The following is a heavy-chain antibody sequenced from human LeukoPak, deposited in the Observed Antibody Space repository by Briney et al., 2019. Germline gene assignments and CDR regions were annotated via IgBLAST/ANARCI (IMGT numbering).Heavy chain of an antibody. CDR1: GGSMTSYY. V-gene: IGHV4-59*01. Sequence: PSETLSLTCSVSGGSMTSYYWTWIRQPPGRGLEWIGSLFYSGSPNANPSLQSRLTMSVDTSKNQFSLRLTSEAAADAALYFCARGGPRWLDPWGQGTLVIVSS. CDR3: ARGGPRWLDP. D-gene: IGHD3-16*01. CDR2: LFYSGSP. J-gene: IGHJ5*02.